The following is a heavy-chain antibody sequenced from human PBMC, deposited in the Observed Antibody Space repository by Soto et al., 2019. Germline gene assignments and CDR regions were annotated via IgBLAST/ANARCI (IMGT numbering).Heavy chain of an antibody. D-gene: IGHD3-9*01. CDR2: ISGSGGST. CDR1: GFTFSSYA. V-gene: IGHV3-23*01. Sequence: GGSLRLSCAASGFTFSSYAMSWVRQAPGKGLEWVSAISGSGGSTYYADSVKGRFTISRDNSKNTLYLQMNSLRAEYTAVYYCASCTSNYDILTCYYSAGCFFDYWGQGTLVTVSS. CDR3: ASCTSNYDILTCYYSAGCFFDY. J-gene: IGHJ4*01.